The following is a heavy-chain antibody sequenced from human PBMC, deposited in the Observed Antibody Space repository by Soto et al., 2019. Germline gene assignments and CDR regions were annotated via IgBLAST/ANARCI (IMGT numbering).Heavy chain of an antibody. CDR2: IYPGDSDT. D-gene: IGHD3-10*01. J-gene: IGHJ6*02. CDR3: ARSFDGFGELFSYYYGMDV. Sequence: GESLKISCKGSGYSFTSYWIGWVRQMPGKGLEWMGIIYPGDSDTRYSPSFQGQVTISADKSISTAYLQWSSLKASDTAMYYCARSFDGFGELFSYYYGMDVWGQGTTVTVSS. CDR1: GYSFTSYW. V-gene: IGHV5-51*01.